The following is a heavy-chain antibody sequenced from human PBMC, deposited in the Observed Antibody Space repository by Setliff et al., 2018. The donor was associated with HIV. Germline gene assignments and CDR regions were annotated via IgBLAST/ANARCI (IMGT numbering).Heavy chain of an antibody. V-gene: IGHV1-69*10. CDR3: ARAVSGWYARKPSFDY. CDR2: IIPILGIA. J-gene: IGHJ4*02. D-gene: IGHD6-19*01. CDR1: GGTFSSYA. Sequence: ASVKVSCKASGGTFSSYAISWVRQAPGQGLEWMEGIIPILGIANYAQKFQGRVTITADKSTSTAYMELSSLRSEDTAVYYCARAVSGWYARKPSFDYWGQGTLVTVSS.